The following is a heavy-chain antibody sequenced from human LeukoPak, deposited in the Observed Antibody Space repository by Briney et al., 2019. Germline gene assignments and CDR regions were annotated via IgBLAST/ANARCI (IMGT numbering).Heavy chain of an antibody. J-gene: IGHJ4*02. CDR2: ISGSGGST. CDR1: GFTFSSYA. D-gene: IGHD3-3*01. Sequence: SGGSLRLSCAASGFTFSSYAMSWVRQAPGKGLEWVSAISGSGGSTYYADSVKGRFTISRDNSKNTLYLQMNSLRAEDTAVYYCAKYRGTYDFWSGSDYWGQGTLVTVSS. V-gene: IGHV3-23*01. CDR3: AKYRGTYDFWSGSDY.